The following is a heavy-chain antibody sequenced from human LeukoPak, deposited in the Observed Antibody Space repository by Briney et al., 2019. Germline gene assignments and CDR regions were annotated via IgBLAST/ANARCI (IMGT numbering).Heavy chain of an antibody. J-gene: IGHJ4*02. V-gene: IGHV3-30*02. CDR2: IRYDGSNK. CDR1: GFIFNTYV. CDR3: ARDRRALIRGVIRKGFDY. D-gene: IGHD3-10*01. Sequence: PGGSLRLSCAASGFIFNTYVMHWVRQAPGKGLEWLAFIRYDGSNKNYADSVKGRFTISRDNTKNSLYLQMNSLRAEDTAVYYCARDRRALIRGVIRKGFDYWGQGTLVTVSS.